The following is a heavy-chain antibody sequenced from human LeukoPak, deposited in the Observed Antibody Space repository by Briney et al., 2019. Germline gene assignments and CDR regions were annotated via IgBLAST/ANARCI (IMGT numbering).Heavy chain of an antibody. D-gene: IGHD3-16*01. Sequence: GGSLRLSCAASGFTFSSYGMHWVRQAPGKGREWVAVISYDGSNKYYADSVKGRFTISRDNSKNTLYLQMNSLRAEDTAVYYCAKDSDRGFFDYWGQGALVTVSS. CDR3: AKDSDRGFFDY. V-gene: IGHV3-30*18. CDR1: GFTFSSYG. CDR2: ISYDGSNK. J-gene: IGHJ4*02.